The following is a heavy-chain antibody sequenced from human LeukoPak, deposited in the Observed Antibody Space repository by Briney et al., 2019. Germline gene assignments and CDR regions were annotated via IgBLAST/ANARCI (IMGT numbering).Heavy chain of an antibody. CDR2: IIPIFGTA. CDR3: ARDPGYCSSTSCRREYYFDY. J-gene: IGHJ4*02. Sequence: SVKVSCKASGGTFSSYTISWVRQAPGQGLEWMGGIIPIFGTANYAQKFQGRVTITADKSTSTAYMELSSLRSEDTAVYYCARDPGYCSSTSCRREYYFDYWGQGTLVTVSS. V-gene: IGHV1-69*06. D-gene: IGHD2-2*01. CDR1: GGTFSSYT.